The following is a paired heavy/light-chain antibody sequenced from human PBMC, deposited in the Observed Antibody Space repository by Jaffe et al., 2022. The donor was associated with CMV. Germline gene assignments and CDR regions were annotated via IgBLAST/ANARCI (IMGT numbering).Heavy chain of an antibody. V-gene: IGHV3-48*03. D-gene: IGHD4-4*01. CDR3: ARWRRSDDYSNYYFDY. J-gene: IGHJ4*02. CDR1: GFTFSSYE. Sequence: EVQLVESGGGLVQPGGSLRLYCAASGFTFSSYEMNWVRQAPGKGLEWVSYISSGGTSILYGDSVKGRFTISRDDAKNSLYLQMNSLRVEDTAVYYCARWRRSDDYSNYYFDYWGQGTLVTVSS. CDR2: ISSGGTSI.
Light chain of an antibody. Sequence: NFMLTQPHSVSESPGKTVTISCTRSSGSIASNYVQWFQQRPGSAPTTVIYEDTRRPSGVPDRFSGSIDSSSNSASLTISGLKTEDEADYYCQSYDNRNPVIFGGGTKLTVL. J-gene: IGLJ2*01. CDR3: QSYDNRNPVI. V-gene: IGLV6-57*04. CDR2: EDT. CDR1: SGSIASNY.